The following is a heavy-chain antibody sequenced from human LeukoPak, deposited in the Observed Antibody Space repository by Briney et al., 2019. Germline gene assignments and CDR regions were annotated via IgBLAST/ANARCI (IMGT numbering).Heavy chain of an antibody. V-gene: IGHV1-8*01. CDR2: MNPNSGNT. CDR1: GYTFTSYD. CDR3: ARWMATISNFDY. Sequence: ASVKVSCKASGYTFTSYDINWVRQATGQGLEWMGWMNPNSGNTGYTQKFQGRVTFTRNTSISTAYMELSSLRFDDTAVYYCARWMATISNFDYRGQGTLVTVSS. D-gene: IGHD5-12*01. J-gene: IGHJ4*02.